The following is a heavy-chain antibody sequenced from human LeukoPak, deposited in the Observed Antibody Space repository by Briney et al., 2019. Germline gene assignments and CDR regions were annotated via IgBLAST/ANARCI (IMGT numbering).Heavy chain of an antibody. CDR1: GFTFDNYA. J-gene: IGHJ1*01. CDR3: ARDSQEFFQH. Sequence: GGSLRLSCAASGFTFDNYASHWVRQAPGKGLEWVSLISEDGGSTYYADSMNGRFTISRNNNKNSLYLQRNSLRTYDTALYYCARDSQEFFQHWGQGTLVTVSS. CDR2: ISEDGGST. V-gene: IGHV3-43*02.